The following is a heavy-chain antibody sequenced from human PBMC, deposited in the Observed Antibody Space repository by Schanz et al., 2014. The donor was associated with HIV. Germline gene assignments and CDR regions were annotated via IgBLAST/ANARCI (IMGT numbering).Heavy chain of an antibody. CDR1: GYTFTNYG. V-gene: IGHV1-69*01. D-gene: IGHD1-1*01. J-gene: IGHJ6*02. CDR2: IIPLFGTS. CDR3: ARDIKYDDPFQYGMDV. Sequence: QVQLVQSGLEVKKPGASVKVSCKASGYTFTNYGITWVRLAPGQGLEWMGGIIPLFGTSNYAQKFQGRATITADESTGTVYMDLGSLTSEDTAVYFCARDIKYDDPFQYGMDVWGQGTTVSVS.